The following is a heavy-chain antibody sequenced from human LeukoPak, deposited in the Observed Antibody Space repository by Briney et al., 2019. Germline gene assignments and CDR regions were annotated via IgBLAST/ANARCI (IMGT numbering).Heavy chain of an antibody. CDR2: IKQDGSEK. CDR1: GFTFSSYW. CDR3: ARDRNYVYYYYMDV. J-gene: IGHJ6*03. D-gene: IGHD4-11*01. Sequence: GGSLRLSCAASGFTFSSYWMSWVRQAPGKGLEWVANIKQDGSEKYYVDSVKGRFTISRDNAKNSLYLQMNSLRAEDTAVYYCARDRNYVYYYYMDVWGKGTTVTVSS. V-gene: IGHV3-7*01.